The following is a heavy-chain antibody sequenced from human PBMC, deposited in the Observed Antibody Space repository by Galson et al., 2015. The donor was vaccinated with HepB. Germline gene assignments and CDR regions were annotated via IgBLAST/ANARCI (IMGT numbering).Heavy chain of an antibody. CDR1: GYTFTSYA. CDR2: INTNTGNP. J-gene: IGHJ4*02. Sequence: VKVSCKASGYTFTSYAMNWVRQAPGQGLEWMGWINTNTGNPTYAQGFTGRFVFSLDTSVSTAYLQISSLKAGDTAVYYCATGLETDVYWGQGTLVTVSS. D-gene: IGHD1-1*01. V-gene: IGHV7-4-1*02. CDR3: ATGLETDVY.